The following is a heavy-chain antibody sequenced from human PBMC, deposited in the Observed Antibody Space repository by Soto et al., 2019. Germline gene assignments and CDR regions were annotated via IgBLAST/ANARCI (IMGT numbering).Heavy chain of an antibody. D-gene: IGHD1-7*01. Sequence: QVQLVQSGAEVKKPGASVKVSCKASGYTFTGYYMHWVRQAPGQGLEWMGWINPNSGGTNYAQKFQGGVTMTRDTSISTAYMELSRLRSDDTAVYYCARGRRITGTTLTNRSYWYFDLWGRGTLVTVSS. J-gene: IGHJ2*01. V-gene: IGHV1-2*02. CDR2: INPNSGGT. CDR3: ARGRRITGTTLTNRSYWYFDL. CDR1: GYTFTGYY.